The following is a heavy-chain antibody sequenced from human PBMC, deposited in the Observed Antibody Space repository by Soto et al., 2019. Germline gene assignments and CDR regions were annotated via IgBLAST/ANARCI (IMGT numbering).Heavy chain of an antibody. J-gene: IGHJ4*02. CDR2: IWYDGSNK. Sequence: GGSLRLSCAASGFTFSSYGMHWVRQAPGKGLEWVAVIWYDGSNKYYADSVKGRFTISRDNSKNTLYLQMNSLRAEDTAVYYCARDRASHYYDSSGYQRTYYFDYWGQGTLVTVSS. D-gene: IGHD3-22*01. V-gene: IGHV3-33*01. CDR3: ARDRASHYYDSSGYQRTYYFDY. CDR1: GFTFSSYG.